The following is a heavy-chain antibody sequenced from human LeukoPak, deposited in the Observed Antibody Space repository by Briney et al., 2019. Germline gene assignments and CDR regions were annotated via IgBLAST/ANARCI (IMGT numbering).Heavy chain of an antibody. J-gene: IGHJ3*02. CDR2: INPSDSST. Sequence: ASVKVSCKASGYTFTSYGISWVRQAPGQGLEWMGIINPSDSSTSYAQKFQGRVTMTRDMSTSTVYMELSSLRSEDTAVYYCARGLGYHDRDAFDIWGQGTMVTVSS. V-gene: IGHV1-46*01. CDR1: GYTFTSYG. D-gene: IGHD5-12*01. CDR3: ARGLGYHDRDAFDI.